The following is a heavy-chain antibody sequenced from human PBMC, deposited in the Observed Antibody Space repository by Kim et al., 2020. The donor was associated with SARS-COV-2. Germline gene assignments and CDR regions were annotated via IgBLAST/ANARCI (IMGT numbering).Heavy chain of an antibody. V-gene: IGHV4-4*07. CDR3: PSGFGH. Sequence: SETLSLTCTVSGDSLSSDYWSWNRQPAGKGLEWIGRIYTSGRTNYNPSLHSRVIMSVDTTKNKFSPMLSPVTAADTAVYYCPSGFGHWGLGTLVTV. J-gene: IGHJ4*02. CDR2: IYTSGRT. CDR1: GDSLSSDY.